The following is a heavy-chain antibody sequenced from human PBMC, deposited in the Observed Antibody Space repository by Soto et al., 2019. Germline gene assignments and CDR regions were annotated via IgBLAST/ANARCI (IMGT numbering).Heavy chain of an antibody. CDR3: ALRGGCRSTSCYQA. CDR2: IIPILGIA. CDR1: GGTFSSYT. V-gene: IGHV1-69*02. J-gene: IGHJ5*02. Sequence: QVQLVQSGAEVKKPGSSVKVSCKASGGTFSSYTISWVRQAPGQGLEWMGRIIPILGIANYAQKFQGRVTITADKSTSPAYMELSSLRSEDTAVYYCALRGGCRSTSCYQAWGQGTLVTVSS. D-gene: IGHD2-2*01.